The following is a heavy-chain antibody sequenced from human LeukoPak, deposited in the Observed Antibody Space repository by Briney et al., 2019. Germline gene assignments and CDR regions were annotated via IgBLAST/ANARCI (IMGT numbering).Heavy chain of an antibody. J-gene: IGHJ4*02. D-gene: IGHD6-19*01. CDR1: GFTFSSYG. CDR2: IWYDGSNK. CDR3: ARDRAVADGRLYY. V-gene: IGHV3-33*01. Sequence: GRSLRLSCAASGFTFSSYGMHWVRQAPGKGLEGVAVIWYDGSNKYYADSVKGRFTISRDNSKNTLYLQMNSLRAEDTAVYYCARDRAVADGRLYYWGQGTLVTVSS.